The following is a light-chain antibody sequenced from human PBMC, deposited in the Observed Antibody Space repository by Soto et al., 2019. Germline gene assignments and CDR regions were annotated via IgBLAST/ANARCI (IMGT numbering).Light chain of an antibody. CDR1: QIISTW. CDR3: QQYTTYTT. V-gene: IGKV1-5*01. J-gene: IGKJ2*01. Sequence: DIQVTESPPTLSASVGDRVTITCRASQIISTWMAWYQKKPGKAPHLLVYDASTLQSGVASRFSGSGSGTEFTLIISGLQPDDSATYYCQQYTTYTTFGQGTKVDIK. CDR2: DAS.